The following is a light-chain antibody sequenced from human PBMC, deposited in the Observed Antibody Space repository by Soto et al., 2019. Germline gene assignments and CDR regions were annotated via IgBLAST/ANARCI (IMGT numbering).Light chain of an antibody. CDR1: SSDIGAYNV. CDR3: SSYAAPSALV. J-gene: IGLJ3*02. CDR2: EVS. V-gene: IGLV2-14*01. Sequence: QSALTQPASVSGSPGQSITMSCTGSSSDIGAYNVVSWYQQHADKAPRLILYEVSNRPSGVSSRFAGSKSGNSASLTISGLQPEDEDHYFWSSYAAPSALVFGGGTKLTVL.